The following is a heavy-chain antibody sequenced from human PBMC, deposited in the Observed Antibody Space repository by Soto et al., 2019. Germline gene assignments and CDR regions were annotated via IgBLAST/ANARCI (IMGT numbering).Heavy chain of an antibody. CDR2: INHSGST. D-gene: IGHD3-10*01. CDR3: ARGPLYYYGSGSYFNNWFDP. V-gene: IGHV4-34*01. J-gene: IGHJ5*02. CDR1: GGSFSGYY. Sequence: SETLSLTCAVYGGSFSGYYWSWIRQPPGKGLEWIGEINHSGSTNYNPSHKSRDNISVDTSKNQFSLKLSSVTAADTAEYYCARGPLYYYGSGSYFNNWFDPWGQGTLVTVSS.